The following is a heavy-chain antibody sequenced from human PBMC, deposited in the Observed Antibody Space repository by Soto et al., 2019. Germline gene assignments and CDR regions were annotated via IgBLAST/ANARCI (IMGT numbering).Heavy chain of an antibody. CDR3: ACNNYLNNWFDP. V-gene: IGHV2-5*02. J-gene: IGHJ5*02. D-gene: IGHD1-1*01. CDR1: GFSLRSSGVG. Sequence: QITLKESGPTLVKPTQTLTLTCTFSGFSLRSSGVGVGWIRQPPGKALEWLALIYWDDDKRYRSSLKSRLTITKDTSKNQVVLTMTNMDPVDTATYYCACNNYLNNWFDPWGQGTLVTVSS. CDR2: IYWDDDK.